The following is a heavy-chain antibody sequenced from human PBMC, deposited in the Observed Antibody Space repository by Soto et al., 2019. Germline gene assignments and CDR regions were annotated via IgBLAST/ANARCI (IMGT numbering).Heavy chain of an antibody. D-gene: IGHD4-17*01. Sequence: GASVKVSCKASGYTFTSYGISWVRQAPGQGLEWMGWISAYNGSTNYAQKLQGRVTMTTDTSTSTAYMELRSLRSDDTAVYYCARHTTVVTEYWYFDLWGRGTLVTVSS. CDR2: ISAYNGST. V-gene: IGHV1-18*04. J-gene: IGHJ2*01. CDR3: ARHTTVVTEYWYFDL. CDR1: GYTFTSYG.